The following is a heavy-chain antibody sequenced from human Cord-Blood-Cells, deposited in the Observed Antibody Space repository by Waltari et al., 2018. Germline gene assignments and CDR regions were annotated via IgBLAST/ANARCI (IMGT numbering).Heavy chain of an antibody. CDR1: GGSFSGYY. D-gene: IGHD2-2*01. V-gene: IGHV4-34*01. Sequence: QVQLQQWGAGLLKPSETLSRTCAVYGGSFSGYYWSWIRQPPGKGLEWIGEIKQSGSNNYNPSLKSRVTISVDTSKNQFSLKLSSVTAADTAVYYGAANQLLGGYYGMDVWGQGTTVTVSS. J-gene: IGHJ6*02. CDR3: AANQLLGGYYGMDV. CDR2: IKQSGSN.